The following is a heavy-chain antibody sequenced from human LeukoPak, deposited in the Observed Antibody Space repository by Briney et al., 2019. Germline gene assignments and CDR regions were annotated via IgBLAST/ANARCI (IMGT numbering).Heavy chain of an antibody. Sequence: SETLSLTCTVSGGSISSYYWSWIRQPPGKGLEWIGYIYYSGSTNYNPSLKSRVTISVDTSKNQFSLKLSSVTAADTAVYYCARDPGRYCSSTSYPFDYWGQGTLVTVSS. J-gene: IGHJ4*02. D-gene: IGHD2-2*01. CDR2: IYYSGST. V-gene: IGHV4-59*01. CDR1: GGSISSYY. CDR3: ARDPGRYCSSTSYPFDY.